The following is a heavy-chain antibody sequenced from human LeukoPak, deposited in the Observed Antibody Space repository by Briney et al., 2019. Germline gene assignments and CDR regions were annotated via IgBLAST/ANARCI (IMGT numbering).Heavy chain of an antibody. CDR2: IIPIFGTA. J-gene: IGHJ4*02. CDR1: GGTFSSYA. Sequence: SVKVFCKASGGTFSSYAISWVRQAPGQGLEWMGGIIPIFGTANYAQKFQGRVTITADESASTAYMELSSLRSEDTAVYYCARDGNIVANRAPYYFDYWGQGTLVTVSS. D-gene: IGHD5-12*01. CDR3: ARDGNIVANRAPYYFDY. V-gene: IGHV1-69*13.